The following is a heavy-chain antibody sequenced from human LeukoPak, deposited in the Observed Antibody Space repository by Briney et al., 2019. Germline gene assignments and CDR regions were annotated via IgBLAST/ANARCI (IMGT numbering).Heavy chain of an antibody. J-gene: IGHJ4*02. D-gene: IGHD5-12*01. Sequence: PGGSLRLSCAASGFTFSSYSMNWVRQAPGKGLEWVSSISSSTTYIYYADSVKGRFTISRDNAKNSLYLQMNSLRAEDTAVYYCARGSGYDLDYWGQGTLVTVSS. CDR2: ISSSTTYI. CDR1: GFTFSSYS. V-gene: IGHV3-21*01. CDR3: ARGSGYDLDY.